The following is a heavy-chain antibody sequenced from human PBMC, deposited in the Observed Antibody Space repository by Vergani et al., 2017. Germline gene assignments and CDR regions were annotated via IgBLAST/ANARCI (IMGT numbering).Heavy chain of an antibody. D-gene: IGHD6-6*01. CDR1: GFTFSSYA. Sequence: QVQLVESGGGVVQPGRSLRLSCAASGFTFSSYAMHWVRQAPGKGLEWVAVISYDGSNKYYADSVKGRFTISRDNSKNTLYLQMNSLRAEDTAVYYCARAGSSSPDYYYYMDVWGKGITVSVSS. CDR2: ISYDGSNK. V-gene: IGHV3-30*01. J-gene: IGHJ6*03. CDR3: ARAGSSSPDYYYYMDV.